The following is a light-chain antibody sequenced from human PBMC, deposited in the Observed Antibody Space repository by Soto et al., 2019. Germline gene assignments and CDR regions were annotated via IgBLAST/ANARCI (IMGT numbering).Light chain of an antibody. V-gene: IGKV2-30*01. CDR1: RSVVDSDGHTD. Sequence: DVVVTQSPLSLPVTLGQPASISCRSSRSVVDSDGHTDLNWFQQRPGQSPRRLIYRVSKRDSGVPDRLSGGGSVTHCTLEISRVEAEDVGVYYCMRGTHGPRTFGQGTKVDLK. CDR2: RVS. CDR3: MRGTHGPRT. J-gene: IGKJ1*01.